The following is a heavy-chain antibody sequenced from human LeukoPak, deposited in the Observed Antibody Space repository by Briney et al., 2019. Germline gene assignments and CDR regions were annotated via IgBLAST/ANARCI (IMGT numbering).Heavy chain of an antibody. CDR3: ARERTDTAFDY. D-gene: IGHD5-18*01. CDR2: IWYDGSNK. Sequence: GGSLRLSCAASGFTFSSYGMHWVRQAPGKGLEWVAVIWYDGSNKYYADSVKGRFTISRDDSKNTLYLQMNSLRAEDTAVYYCARERTDTAFDYWGQGTLVTVSS. J-gene: IGHJ4*02. CDR1: GFTFSSYG. V-gene: IGHV3-33*01.